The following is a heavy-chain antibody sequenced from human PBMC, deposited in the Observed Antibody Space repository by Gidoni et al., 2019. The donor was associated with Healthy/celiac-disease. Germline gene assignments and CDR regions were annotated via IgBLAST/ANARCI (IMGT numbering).Heavy chain of an antibody. CDR2: INHSGSN. D-gene: IGHD3-3*01. J-gene: IGHJ6*02. CDR1: GGSFRGYY. V-gene: IGHV4-34*01. Sequence: QVQLQQWGAGLLKPSETLSLTCAVYGGSFRGYYWSWIRQPPGKGREWSGEINHSGSNNYNPSLKSRVTISVDTSKNQFYLKPSSVTAADTAVYYCARFYYDFWSGRYYYYYGMDVWGQGTTVTVSS. CDR3: ARFYYDFWSGRYYYYYGMDV.